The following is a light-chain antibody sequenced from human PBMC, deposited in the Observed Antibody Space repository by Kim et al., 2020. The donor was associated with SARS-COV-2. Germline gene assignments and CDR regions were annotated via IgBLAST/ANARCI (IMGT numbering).Light chain of an antibody. V-gene: IGLV3-1*01. CDR2: ADH. J-gene: IGLJ2*01. CDR1: KLGGKY. CDR3: QVWDNTTYVV. Sequence: VAPGQTATSICSGEKLGGKYVSWYQQKPGRSPVLVIYADHKRPSRIPERFSGSNAGNTATLTISATMALDEDDYYCQVWDNTTYVVFGGGTQLTVL.